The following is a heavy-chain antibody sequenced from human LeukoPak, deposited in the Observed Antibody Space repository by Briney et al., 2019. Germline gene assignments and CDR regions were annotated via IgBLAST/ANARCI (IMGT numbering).Heavy chain of an antibody. CDR1: GFTFSSYG. J-gene: IGHJ4*02. V-gene: IGHV3-30*03. Sequence: ERSLRLSCAASGFTFSSYGMHWVRQAPGKGLEWVAVISYDGSNKYYADSVKGRFTISRDNSKNTLYLQMNSLRSEDTAVYYCAREVPAATDWYYFDYWGQGTLVTVSS. CDR2: ISYDGSNK. D-gene: IGHD2-2*01. CDR3: AREVPAATDWYYFDY.